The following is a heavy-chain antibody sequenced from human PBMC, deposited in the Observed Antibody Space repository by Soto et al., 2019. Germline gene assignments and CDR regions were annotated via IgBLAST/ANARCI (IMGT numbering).Heavy chain of an antibody. J-gene: IGHJ5*01. CDR2: IYPDNSGT. Sequence: PGESLKISCKGSGYRFSDYWIGWVRQTPGKGLEWMGIIYPDNSGTIYSPSFQGQVTLSADKSINTAYLQWSSLKASDTAIFYCARFGGAALSNNWFDFWGQGTLVTVSS. CDR3: ARFGGAALSNNWFDF. V-gene: IGHV5-51*01. CDR1: GYRFSDYW. D-gene: IGHD3-16*01.